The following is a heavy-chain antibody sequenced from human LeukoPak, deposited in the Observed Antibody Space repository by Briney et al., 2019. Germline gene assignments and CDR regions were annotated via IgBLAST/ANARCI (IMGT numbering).Heavy chain of an antibody. V-gene: IGHV3-48*03. Sequence: GGSLRLSCAASGFTFSSYEMNWVRQAPGKGLEWVSYTSSSGSTIYYADSVKGRFAISRDNAKNSLYLQMNSLRAEDTAVYYCAELGITMIGGVWGKGTTVTISS. CDR1: GFTFSSYE. CDR3: AELGITMIGGV. J-gene: IGHJ6*04. D-gene: IGHD3-10*02. CDR2: TSSSGSTI.